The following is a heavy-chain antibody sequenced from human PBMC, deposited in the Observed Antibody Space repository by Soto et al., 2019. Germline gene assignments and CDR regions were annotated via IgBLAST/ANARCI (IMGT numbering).Heavy chain of an antibody. Sequence: ETLSLTCAVYGGSFSGYYWSWIRQPPGKGLEWIGEINHSGSTNYNPSLKSRVTISVDTSKNQFSLKLSSVTAADTAVYYCAREWFGELLYGYYYYGMDVWGQGTTVTVSS. CDR1: GGSFSGYY. V-gene: IGHV4-34*01. CDR2: INHSGST. J-gene: IGHJ6*02. D-gene: IGHD3-10*01. CDR3: AREWFGELLYGYYYYGMDV.